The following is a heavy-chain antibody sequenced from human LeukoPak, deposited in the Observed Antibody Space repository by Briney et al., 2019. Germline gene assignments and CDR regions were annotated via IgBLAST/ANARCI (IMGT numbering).Heavy chain of an antibody. Sequence: PSETLSLTCAVSGGSISGNNWWSWVRQPPGKGLEWIGEIYHSGSTNYNPSLKSPVTISVDKSKNQFSLKLSSVTAADTAVYYCARDPTLPLGTFGSGSYLIYDAFDIWGQGTMVTVSS. CDR2: IYHSGST. CDR3: ARDPTLPLGTFGSGSYLIYDAFDI. CDR1: GGSISGNNW. J-gene: IGHJ3*02. D-gene: IGHD3-10*01. V-gene: IGHV4-4*02.